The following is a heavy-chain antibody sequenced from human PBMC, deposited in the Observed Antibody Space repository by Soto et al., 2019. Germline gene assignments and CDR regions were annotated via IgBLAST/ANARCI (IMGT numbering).Heavy chain of an antibody. J-gene: IGHJ6*03. D-gene: IGHD2-2*01. CDR1: GYTFTSYG. CDR2: ISAYNGNT. Sequence: ASVKVSCKASGYTFTSYGISWVRQAPGQGLEWMGWISAYNGNTNYAQKLQGRVTMTTDTSTSTAYMERRSLRSDDTAVYYCARVRYCSSTSCLFPYYYYYMDVWGKGTTVTVSS. V-gene: IGHV1-18*01. CDR3: ARVRYCSSTSCLFPYYYYYMDV.